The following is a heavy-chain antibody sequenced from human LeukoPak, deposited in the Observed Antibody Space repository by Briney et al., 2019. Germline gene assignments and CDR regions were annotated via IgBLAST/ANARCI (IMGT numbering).Heavy chain of an antibody. Sequence: GGSLRLSCAASGFTFSSYNMNWVRQAPGKGLEWVSYISSSSSSIYYVDSVKGRFTISRDNAKNSLYLQMNSLRAEDTAVYYRARDRGGADDFWSGYYTGYFDYWGQGALVTVSS. CDR2: ISSSSSSI. CDR3: ARDRGGADDFWSGYYTGYFDY. V-gene: IGHV3-48*01. CDR1: GFTFSSYN. J-gene: IGHJ4*02. D-gene: IGHD3-3*01.